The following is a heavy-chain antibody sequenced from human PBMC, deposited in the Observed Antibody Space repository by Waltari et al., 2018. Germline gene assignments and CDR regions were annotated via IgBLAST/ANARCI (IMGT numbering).Heavy chain of an antibody. CDR2: IYSSGST. V-gene: IGHV4-59*01. Sequence: QVQLQESGPGLVKPSETLSLTCTVAGGSISSYYWSWIRQPPGEGREWIGCIYSSGSTNYNPPLKSRVTISVDTSKNQFSLKLNSMTAADTAVYYCARDGGWGSYRPFDYWGQGTLVTVSS. CDR1: GGSISSYY. J-gene: IGHJ4*02. CDR3: ARDGGWGSYRPFDY. D-gene: IGHD3-16*02.